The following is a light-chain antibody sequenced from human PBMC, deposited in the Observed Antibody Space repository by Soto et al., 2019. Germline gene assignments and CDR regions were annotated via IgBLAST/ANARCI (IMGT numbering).Light chain of an antibody. V-gene: IGLV2-14*01. CDR2: EIS. CDR3: SSYTSSSTWV. CDR1: SRDVGGYNY. Sequence: QSALTQPASVSGSPGQSITIPCTGTSRDVGGYNYVSWYQQHPGKAPKLMIYEISNRPSGVSNRFSGSKSANTASLTISGLQAEDEADYYCSSYTSSSTWVFGGGTKLTVL. J-gene: IGLJ3*02.